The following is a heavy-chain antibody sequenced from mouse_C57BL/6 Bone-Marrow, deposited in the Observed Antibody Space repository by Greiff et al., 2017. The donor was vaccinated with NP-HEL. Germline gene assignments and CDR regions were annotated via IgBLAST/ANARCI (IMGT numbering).Heavy chain of an antibody. CDR3: ARRAFYAMDY. V-gene: IGHV5-6*01. D-gene: IGHD3-3*01. CDR1: GFTFSSYG. Sequence: EVKLMESGGDLVKPGGSLKLSCAASGFTFSSYGMSWVRQTPDKRLEWVATISSGGSYTYYPDSVKGRFTISRDNAKNTLYLQMSSLKSEDTAMYYCARRAFYAMDYWGQGTSVTVSS. CDR2: ISSGGSYT. J-gene: IGHJ4*01.